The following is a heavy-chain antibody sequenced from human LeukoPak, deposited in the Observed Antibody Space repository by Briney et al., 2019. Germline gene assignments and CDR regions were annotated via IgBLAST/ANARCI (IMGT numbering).Heavy chain of an antibody. V-gene: IGHV3-74*01. CDR1: GLSFNIYW. CDR2: IKSDGTGA. D-gene: IGHD2-8*01. Sequence: GGSLRLSCAASGLSFNIYWMHWVRQAPGKGLVWVSRIKSDGTGAAYADSVEGRFTISGDNAENTLYLQMNSLRAEDTAVYYCARDQNGPYYYMDVWGKGTTVTVSS. CDR3: ARDQNGPYYYMDV. J-gene: IGHJ6*03.